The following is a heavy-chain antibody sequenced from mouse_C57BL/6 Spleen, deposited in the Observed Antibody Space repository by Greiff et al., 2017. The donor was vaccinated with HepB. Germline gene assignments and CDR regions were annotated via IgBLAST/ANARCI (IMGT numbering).Heavy chain of an antibody. CDR1: GFTFSDYG. CDR3: ARPGGYWDYAMDD. CDR2: ISSGSSTI. D-gene: IGHD2-3*01. Sequence: EVQLVESGGGLVKPGGSLKLSCAASGFTFSDYGLHWVRQAPEKGLEWVAYISSGSSTIYYADTVKGRFTISRDNAKNTLFLQMTSLRSEDTAMYYCARPGGYWDYAMDDWGQGTSVTVSS. V-gene: IGHV5-17*01. J-gene: IGHJ4*01.